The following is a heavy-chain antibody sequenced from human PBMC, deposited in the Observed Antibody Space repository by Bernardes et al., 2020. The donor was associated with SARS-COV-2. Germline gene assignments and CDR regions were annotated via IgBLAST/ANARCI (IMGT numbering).Heavy chain of an antibody. CDR2: IYPGDSDT. D-gene: IGHD2-2*01. CDR3: VRGSTSWYPFDY. Sequence: GESLKISCKGSGYTFTSYWIGWVRQMPGKGLEWMGIIYPGDSDTRYSPSFQGRVTISADWSISTAYLQWSSLKASDTAMYYCVRGSTSWYPFDYWGQGTLVTVSS. CDR1: GYTFTSYW. V-gene: IGHV5-51*01. J-gene: IGHJ4*02.